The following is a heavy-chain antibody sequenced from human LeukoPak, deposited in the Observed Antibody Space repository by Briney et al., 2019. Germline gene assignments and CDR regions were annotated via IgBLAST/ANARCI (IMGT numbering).Heavy chain of an antibody. CDR3: AREYSSSWDAFDI. CDR2: INPNSGGT. CDR1: GYTFTGYY. D-gene: IGHD6-13*01. V-gene: IGHV1-2*02. J-gene: IGHJ3*02. Sequence: ASVKVSCKASGYTFTGYYMHWVRQAPGQGLEWMGWINPNSGGTNYAQKFQGRVTMTRGTSISTAYMELSRLRSDDTAVYYCAREYSSSWDAFDIWGQGTMVTVSS.